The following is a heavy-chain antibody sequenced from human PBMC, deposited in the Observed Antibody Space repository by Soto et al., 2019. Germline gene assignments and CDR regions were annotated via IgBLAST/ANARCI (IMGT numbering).Heavy chain of an antibody. V-gene: IGHV1-69*01. CDR1: GGTFSSYA. CDR3: ARDLRAAGRPGMDV. Sequence: QVQLVQSGAEVKKPGSSVKVSCKASGGTFSSYAISWVRQAPGQGLEWMGGIIPIVGTGNYAQNFQGRVTISADESTSTADMELSSLKSEDTAMYYCARDLRAAGRPGMDVWGQGTPVTVSS. CDR2: IIPIVGTG. J-gene: IGHJ6*02. D-gene: IGHD6-13*01.